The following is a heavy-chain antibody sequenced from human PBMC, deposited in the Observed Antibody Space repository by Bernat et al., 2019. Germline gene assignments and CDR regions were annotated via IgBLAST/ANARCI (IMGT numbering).Heavy chain of an antibody. D-gene: IGHD6-13*01. CDR1: GFTFSSDG. CDR3: VRDGGPYSSSDPSSY. J-gene: IGHJ4*02. CDR2: IWYDGSNK. V-gene: IGHV3-33*01. Sequence: QVQLVASGGGVVQPGRSLRLSCAASGFTFSSDGMHWVRQAPGNGLEWVAVIWYDGSNKYYADSVKGRFTISRDNSKNTLYLQMNSLSAEDTAVYYCVRDGGPYSSSDPSSYWGQGTLVTVSS.